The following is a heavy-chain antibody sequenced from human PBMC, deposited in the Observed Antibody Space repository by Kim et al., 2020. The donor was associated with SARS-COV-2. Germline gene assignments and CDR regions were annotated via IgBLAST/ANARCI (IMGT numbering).Heavy chain of an antibody. Sequence: GGSLILSCAASGFTFSSYEINWVRQAPGKGLEWVSYISSSGSTIYYADSVKGRFTISRDNAKNSLYLQMNSLRAEDTAVYYCARDGSPGIAAAGLFDYWGQGTLVTVSS. J-gene: IGHJ4*02. CDR2: ISSSGSTI. D-gene: IGHD6-13*01. CDR3: ARDGSPGIAAAGLFDY. CDR1: GFTFSSYE. V-gene: IGHV3-48*03.